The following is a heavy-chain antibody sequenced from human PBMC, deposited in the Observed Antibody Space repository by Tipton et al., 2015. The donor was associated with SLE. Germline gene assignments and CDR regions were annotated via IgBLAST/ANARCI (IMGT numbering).Heavy chain of an antibody. D-gene: IGHD6-13*01. V-gene: IGHV4-59*11. CDR3: ARDGGQRVISGTYDFYYYGLDV. Sequence: TLSLTCTVSGGSLSNHFWSWIRQPPGKGLEWIGYIYNSGSTSYNPSLKSRVTMLVDTSKDQFSLKLTSVTAADTAVYYCARDGGQRVISGTYDFYYYGLDVWGQGTTVTVSS. CDR2: IYNSGST. CDR1: GGSLSNHF. J-gene: IGHJ6*02.